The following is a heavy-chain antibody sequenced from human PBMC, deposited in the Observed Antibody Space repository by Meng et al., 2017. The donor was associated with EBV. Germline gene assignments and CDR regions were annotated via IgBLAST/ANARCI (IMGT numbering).Heavy chain of an antibody. V-gene: IGHV1-69*01. Sequence: VQLVRSAAGVKKPGPSVKVSCKTSGGPFRYYAISWVRQAPGQGLEWLGGFLPRLGAPNYAQKFHGRVKITADESTSTHYMDLSSLRSEDTAIYYCASESGRGYTPDYWGQGTLVTVSS. CDR2: FLPRLGAP. CDR1: GGPFRYYA. CDR3: ASESGRGYTPDY. D-gene: IGHD3-10*01. J-gene: IGHJ4*02.